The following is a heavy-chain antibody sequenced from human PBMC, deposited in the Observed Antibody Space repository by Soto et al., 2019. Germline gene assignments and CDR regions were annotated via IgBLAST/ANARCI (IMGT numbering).Heavy chain of an antibody. CDR1: GFTFSSYE. J-gene: IGHJ6*02. V-gene: IGHV3-48*03. Sequence: EVQLVESGGGLVQPGGSLRLSCAASGFTFSSYEMNWVRQAPGKGLEWVSYISSSGTTIYYADSVKGRFTISRDNAKNSVYLQMNSLRAEDTAVYYCASGAIYYYGMDVWGQGTMVTVSS. CDR3: ASGAIYYYGMDV. CDR2: ISSSGTTI.